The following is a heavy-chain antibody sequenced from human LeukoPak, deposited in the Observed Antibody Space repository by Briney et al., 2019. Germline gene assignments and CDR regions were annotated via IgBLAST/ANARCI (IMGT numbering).Heavy chain of an antibody. CDR2: ISWNSGSI. CDR1: GFTFDDYA. CDR3: AKDISGSPNVLYYYYGMDV. J-gene: IGHJ6*02. Sequence: GGSLRLSCAASGFTFDDYAMHLVRQAPGKGLEWVSGISWNSGSIGYADSVKGRFTISRDNAKNSLYLQMNSLRAEDTALYYCAKDISGSPNVLYYYYGMDVWGQGTTVTVSS. V-gene: IGHV3-9*01. D-gene: IGHD5-12*01.